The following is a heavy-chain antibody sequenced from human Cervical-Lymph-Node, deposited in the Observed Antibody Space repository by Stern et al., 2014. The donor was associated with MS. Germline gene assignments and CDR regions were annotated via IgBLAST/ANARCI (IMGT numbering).Heavy chain of an antibody. CDR1: GLTFSSYG. V-gene: IGHV3-33*01. J-gene: IGHJ6*02. CDR2: IWHDGSIK. CDR3: ARGGLWGAYAPMDV. Sequence: QLVQSGGGVVQPGRSLRLSCAASGLTFSSYGMHWVRQAPGKGLEWVTVIWHDGSIKQYADSVMGRFTISKDNDRSTLHLQMNSLRAEDTAVYYCARGGLWGAYAPMDVWGQGTTVTVSS. D-gene: IGHD3-16*01.